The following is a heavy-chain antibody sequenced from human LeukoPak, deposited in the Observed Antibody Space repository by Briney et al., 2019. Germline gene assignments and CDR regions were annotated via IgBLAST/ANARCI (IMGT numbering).Heavy chain of an antibody. D-gene: IGHD3-10*01. CDR2: ISSSSSTI. Sequence: PGGSLRLSRAASGFTFSTYSMNWVRQAPGKGLEWVSYISSSSSTIYYADSVKGRFTISRDNAKNSLYLQMNSLRAEDTAVYYCARDNYYGSGSYFDYWGQGTLVTVSS. CDR1: GFTFSTYS. V-gene: IGHV3-48*04. J-gene: IGHJ4*02. CDR3: ARDNYYGSGSYFDY.